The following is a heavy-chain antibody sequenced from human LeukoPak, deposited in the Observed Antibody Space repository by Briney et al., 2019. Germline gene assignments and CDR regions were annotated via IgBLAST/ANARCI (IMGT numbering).Heavy chain of an antibody. CDR2: IYPGDSDT. J-gene: IGHJ4*02. Sequence: GESLKISCKGSGYSFTSYWIGWVRQIPGKGLEWMGIIYPGDSDTRYGPSFQGQVTISADKSISTAYLQWSSLKASDTAMYYCARGIGHYYGSGSYGGIDYWGQGTLVTVSS. D-gene: IGHD3-10*01. CDR1: GYSFTSYW. V-gene: IGHV5-51*01. CDR3: ARGIGHYYGSGSYGGIDY.